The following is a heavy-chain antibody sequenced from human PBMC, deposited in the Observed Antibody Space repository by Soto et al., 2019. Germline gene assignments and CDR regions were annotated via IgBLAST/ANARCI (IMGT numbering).Heavy chain of an antibody. CDR3: ARVGGRLLWFGELGWFDP. J-gene: IGHJ5*02. Sequence: SETLSLTCTVSGGSISSGDYYWSWIRQPPGKGLEWIGYIYYSGSTYYNPSLKSRVTISVGTSKNQFSLKLSSVTAADTAVYYCARVGGRLLWFGELGWFDPWGQGTLVTVSS. CDR1: GGSISSGDYY. CDR2: IYYSGST. D-gene: IGHD3-10*01. V-gene: IGHV4-30-4*01.